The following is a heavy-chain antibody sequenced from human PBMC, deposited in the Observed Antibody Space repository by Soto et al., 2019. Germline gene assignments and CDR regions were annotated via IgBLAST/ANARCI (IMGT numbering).Heavy chain of an antibody. V-gene: IGHV3-23*01. CDR1: GFTFSSYA. J-gene: IGHJ3*02. CDR3: ATSDIYCSSTSCPFGAFDI. D-gene: IGHD2-2*01. CDR2: ISGSGGST. Sequence: PGGSLRLSCAASGFTFSSYAMSWVRQAPGKGLEWVSAISGSGGSTYYADSVKGRFTISRDNSKNTLYLQMNSLRAEDTAVYYCATSDIYCSSTSCPFGAFDIWGQGTMVTVSS.